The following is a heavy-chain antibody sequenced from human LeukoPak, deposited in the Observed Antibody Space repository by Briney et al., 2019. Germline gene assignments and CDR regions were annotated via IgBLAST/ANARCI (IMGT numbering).Heavy chain of an antibody. Sequence: PSETLSLTCTVSGGSISSYYWSWIRQPPGKGLGWIGYIYYSGSTNFNPSLKSDVTIPVTTSKNQCFLNLSAVTAGHTPVYYCAREIRYYDFWSGPPLDAFDIWGQGTMVTVSS. D-gene: IGHD3-3*01. J-gene: IGHJ3*02. CDR3: AREIRYYDFWSGPPLDAFDI. CDR1: GGSISSYY. CDR2: IYYSGST. V-gene: IGHV4-59*01.